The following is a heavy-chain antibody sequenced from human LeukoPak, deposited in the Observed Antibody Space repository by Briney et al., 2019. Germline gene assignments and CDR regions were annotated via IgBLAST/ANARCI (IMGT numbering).Heavy chain of an antibody. Sequence: ASVKVSCKASGYTFTSYGISWVRQAPGQGLEWMGWISAYNGNTNYAQKLQGRVTMTTDTSTSTAYMELRSLRSDDTAVYYCAREWSSDSSGPLGIDYWGQGTLVTVSS. CDR1: GYTFTSYG. D-gene: IGHD6-19*01. CDR2: ISAYNGNT. J-gene: IGHJ4*02. V-gene: IGHV1-18*01. CDR3: AREWSSDSSGPLGIDY.